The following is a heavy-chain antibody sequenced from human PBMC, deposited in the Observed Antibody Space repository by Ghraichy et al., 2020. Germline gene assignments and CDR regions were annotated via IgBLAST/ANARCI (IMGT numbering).Heavy chain of an antibody. Sequence: GGSLRLSCAASGFTFTNYEMNWVRQAPGKGPEWISYISSSRSTIYYADSVKGRFTISRDNARNSVYLQMNSLRVEDTAVYYCAREGRGTTFGVVITANNLDVWGQGTTVTVSS. CDR2: ISSSRSTI. CDR1: GFTFTNYE. CDR3: AREGRGTTFGVVITANNLDV. D-gene: IGHD3-3*01. J-gene: IGHJ6*02. V-gene: IGHV3-48*03.